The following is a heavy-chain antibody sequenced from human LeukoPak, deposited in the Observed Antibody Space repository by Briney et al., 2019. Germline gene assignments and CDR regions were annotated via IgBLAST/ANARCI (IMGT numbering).Heavy chain of an antibody. Sequence: GGSLRLSCAASGFTFSSYAMSWVRQAPGKGLEWVSAISGSGGSTYYADSVKGRFTISRDNSKNTLYLQMNSLRAEDTTVYYCAKDHDTIFGVVIDGSFDYWGQGTLVTVSS. D-gene: IGHD3-3*01. V-gene: IGHV3-23*01. J-gene: IGHJ4*02. CDR1: GFTFSSYA. CDR2: ISGSGGST. CDR3: AKDHDTIFGVVIDGSFDY.